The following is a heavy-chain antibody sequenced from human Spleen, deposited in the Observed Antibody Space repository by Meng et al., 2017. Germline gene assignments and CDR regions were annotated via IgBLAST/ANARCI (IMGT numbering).Heavy chain of an antibody. J-gene: IGHJ4*02. CDR3: ASLVGADDY. CDR2: ISSSSSYI. Sequence: ESLKISCAASGFTFSSYSMNGVRQARGKGLEWVSSISSSSSYIYYADSVKGRFTISRDNAKNSLYLQMNSLRAEDTAVYYCASLVGADDYWGQGTLVTVSS. V-gene: IGHV3-21*01. D-gene: IGHD1-26*01. CDR1: GFTFSSYS.